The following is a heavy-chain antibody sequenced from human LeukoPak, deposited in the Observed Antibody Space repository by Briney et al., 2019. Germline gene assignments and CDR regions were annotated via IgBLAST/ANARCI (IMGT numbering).Heavy chain of an antibody. CDR1: GYTFTDYY. D-gene: IGHD3-9*01. Sequence: ASVRVSCKASGYTFTDYYMHWVRQAPGQGLEWMGWINPNTGGTNFAQKFQGRVTMTRDTSISTAYMELSRLRSDDTAIYYCAKLLSYDILTELGFDPWGQGTLVTVSS. V-gene: IGHV1-2*02. CDR3: AKLLSYDILTELGFDP. J-gene: IGHJ5*02. CDR2: INPNTGGT.